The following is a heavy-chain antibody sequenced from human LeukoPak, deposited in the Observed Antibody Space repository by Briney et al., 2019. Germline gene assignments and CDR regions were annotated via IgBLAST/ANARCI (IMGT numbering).Heavy chain of an antibody. V-gene: IGHV4-31*03. Sequence: SETLSLTCTVSGASFNSDDQYWNWIRQSPGKGPEWIGSIHPSGMLYNNPSLESRVTMSRDTSKNQFSLNLNSVTATDTAVYFCSRGLDSRKLGYWGQGVLVTVSS. D-gene: IGHD3-22*01. J-gene: IGHJ4*02. CDR2: IHPSGML. CDR1: GASFNSDDQY. CDR3: SRGLDSRKLGY.